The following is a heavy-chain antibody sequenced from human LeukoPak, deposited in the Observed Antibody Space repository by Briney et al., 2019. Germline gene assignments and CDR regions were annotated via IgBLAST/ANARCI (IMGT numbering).Heavy chain of an antibody. Sequence: GRSLRLSCAASGFKFSDYGMYRVRQAPGKGLEWVALIWYDGRKTHYGDSVKGRFTVARDNSNNTLHLQMNTLRAEDTAVYYCARGGGYYDSSGYPLLDYWGQGTLVTVSS. V-gene: IGHV3-33*01. CDR3: ARGGGYYDSSGYPLLDY. D-gene: IGHD3-22*01. CDR2: IWYDGRKT. J-gene: IGHJ4*02. CDR1: GFKFSDYG.